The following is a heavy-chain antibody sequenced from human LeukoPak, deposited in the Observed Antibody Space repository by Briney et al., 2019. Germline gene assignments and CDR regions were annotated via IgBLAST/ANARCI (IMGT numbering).Heavy chain of an antibody. CDR3: ARHSLITDTFDP. CDR2: VYYSGST. V-gene: IGHV4-59*05. Sequence: TSSETLSLTCTVSGGSMNSYYWSWIRQPPGKGLEWIGSVYYSGSTYYKQSLKSRVTISIDTSKNQFSLKVTSVTATDMAVYYCARHSLITDTFDPWGQGTLVTVSS. D-gene: IGHD3-16*01. J-gene: IGHJ5*02. CDR1: GGSMNSYY.